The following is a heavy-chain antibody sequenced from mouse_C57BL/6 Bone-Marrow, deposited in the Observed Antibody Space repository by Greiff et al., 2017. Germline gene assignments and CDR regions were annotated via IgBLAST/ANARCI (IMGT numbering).Heavy chain of an antibody. CDR2: IRYDGSN. Sequence: EVKLLESGPGLVKPSQSLSLTCSVTGYSITSGYYWNWIRQFPGNKLEWMGYIRYDGSNNYNPSLKIRISITRDTSNNQFFLRVNSVTTEDTATYDCARGDGYCPLDYWGQGTTLTVSS. CDR3: ARGDGYCPLDY. CDR1: GYSITSGYY. D-gene: IGHD2-3*01. J-gene: IGHJ2*01. V-gene: IGHV3-6*01.